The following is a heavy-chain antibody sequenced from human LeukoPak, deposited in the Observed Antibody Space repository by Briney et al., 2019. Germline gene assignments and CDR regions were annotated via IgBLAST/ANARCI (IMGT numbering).Heavy chain of an antibody. J-gene: IGHJ4*02. CDR2: IKNGGSEE. CDR3: ARAIRGSAVDTGDR. Sequence: GGSLRLSCAASGFTFSRYWMRWVRQAPGKGLEGVANIKNGGSEEYYVDSVKGRFTISRDNARNSLFLQMNSLTGEDTAVYYCARAIRGSAVDTGDRWGQGTLVTVSS. CDR1: GFTFSRYW. V-gene: IGHV3-7*01. D-gene: IGHD3-10*01.